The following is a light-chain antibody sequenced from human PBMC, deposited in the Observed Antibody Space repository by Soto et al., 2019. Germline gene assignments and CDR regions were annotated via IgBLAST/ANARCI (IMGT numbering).Light chain of an antibody. CDR1: QTVSRNY. Sequence: EVVLTQSPGTLSLSPGERATVSCRASQTVSRNYLAWYQKKPGQAPRLLISGASSRATGIPDRFSGSGSGTDFTLTISRLEPEDFAVYYCQQYGSSPITFGQGTRLEIK. CDR2: GAS. CDR3: QQYGSSPIT. J-gene: IGKJ5*01. V-gene: IGKV3-20*01.